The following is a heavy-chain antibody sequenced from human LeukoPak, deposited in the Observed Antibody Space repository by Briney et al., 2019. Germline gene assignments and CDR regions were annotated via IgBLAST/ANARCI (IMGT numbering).Heavy chain of an antibody. D-gene: IGHD3-22*01. Sequence: SQTLSLTCTGSGGSISSGSYYRSWIRPPAGKGLEWIGRIYNSGSTNYNPSLKSRVTISVDTSKNQFSLKLSSVTAADTAVYYCARDDGGYYLNWFDPWGQGTLVTVSS. CDR3: ARDDGGYYLNWFDP. V-gene: IGHV4-61*02. CDR2: IYNSGST. J-gene: IGHJ5*02. CDR1: GGSISSGSYY.